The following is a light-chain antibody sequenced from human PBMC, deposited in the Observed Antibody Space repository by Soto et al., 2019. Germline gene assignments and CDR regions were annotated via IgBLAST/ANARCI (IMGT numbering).Light chain of an antibody. J-gene: IGKJ3*01. Sequence: DIQMTQSPSSLSASVGDRVTITCRASQGISNYLAWYQQKPGKVPKLLIYAASTLHSGVPSRFSGSGSGTDFPLTISSLQHEDVATYYCQRHNSAPPVSFGPGTKVDLK. CDR1: QGISNY. CDR2: AAS. CDR3: QRHNSAPPVS. V-gene: IGKV1-27*01.